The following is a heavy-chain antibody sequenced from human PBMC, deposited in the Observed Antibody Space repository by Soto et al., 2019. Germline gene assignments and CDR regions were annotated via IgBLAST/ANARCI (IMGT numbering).Heavy chain of an antibody. J-gene: IGHJ6*02. V-gene: IGHV1-8*01. CDR1: GYTFTSYD. Sequence: ASVKVSCKASGYTFTSYDINWVRQATGQGLEWMGWMNPNSGNTGYAQKFQGRVTMTRNTSISTAYMEVRSLRSDDTAVYYCARGGYYDSSGSRNYHYYGMNVWGQGTTVTVSS. CDR2: MNPNSGNT. CDR3: ARGGYYDSSGSRNYHYYGMNV. D-gene: IGHD3-22*01.